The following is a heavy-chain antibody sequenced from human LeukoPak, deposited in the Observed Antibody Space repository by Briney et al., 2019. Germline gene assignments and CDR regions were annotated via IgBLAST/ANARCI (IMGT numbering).Heavy chain of an antibody. CDR1: GGSISNYY. CDR2: VFYSGST. D-gene: IGHD6-19*01. J-gene: IGHJ4*02. V-gene: IGHV4-59*01. CDR3: ARAPPEESWLVYFDS. Sequence: SETLSLTCTVPGGSISNYYWSWIRQPPGKGLEWIGYVFYSGSTNYNPSLRSRVTISVDTSKNQFSLKLSSVTAADTAIYYCARAPPEESWLVYFDSWGQGTLVTVSS.